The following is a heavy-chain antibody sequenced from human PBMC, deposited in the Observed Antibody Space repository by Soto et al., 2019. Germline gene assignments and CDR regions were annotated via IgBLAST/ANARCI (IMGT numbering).Heavy chain of an antibody. D-gene: IGHD2-15*01. V-gene: IGHV1-3*04. CDR2: INTVNGNT. CDR3: ARGDLVVVVAALLFDP. J-gene: IGHJ5*02. Sequence: QVQLVQSGAEVRKPGASVKVSCKASGYTFTSYAIHWVRQAPGQRLEWMGWINTVNGNTKYSQRFQGRVTITRDTSASTAYMDLSSLRSEDTAVYYCARGDLVVVVAALLFDPWGQGTLVTVSS. CDR1: GYTFTSYA.